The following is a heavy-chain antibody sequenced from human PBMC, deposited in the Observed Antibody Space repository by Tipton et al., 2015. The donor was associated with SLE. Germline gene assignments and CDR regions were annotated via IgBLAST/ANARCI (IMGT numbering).Heavy chain of an antibody. CDR1: GGSISSHY. V-gene: IGHV4-59*11. CDR3: AGGPVQRWPPGAY. CDR2: ISNSETT. D-gene: IGHD6-19*01. Sequence: TLSLTCTVSGGSISSHYWSWFRQAPGKGLAWIGYISNSETTNYNPSLQSRVTISVDTSKNQFSLKLRSVTAADTAVYYCAGGPVQRWPPGAYWGQGTLVTVSS. J-gene: IGHJ4*02.